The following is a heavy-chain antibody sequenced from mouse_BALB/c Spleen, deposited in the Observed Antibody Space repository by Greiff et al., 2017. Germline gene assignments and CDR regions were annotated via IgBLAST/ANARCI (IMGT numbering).Heavy chain of an antibody. D-gene: IGHD1-1*01. V-gene: IGHV1S137*01. J-gene: IGHJ3*01. CDR1: GYTFTDYA. CDR3: ARALVAPFAY. CDR2: ISTYYGDA. Sequence: QVQLQQSGAELVRPGVSVKISCKGSGYTFTDYAMHWVKQSHAKSLEWIGVISTYYGDASYNQKFKGKATMTVDKSSSTAYMQLSSLTSVDSAVYFCARALVAPFAYWGQGTLVTVSA.